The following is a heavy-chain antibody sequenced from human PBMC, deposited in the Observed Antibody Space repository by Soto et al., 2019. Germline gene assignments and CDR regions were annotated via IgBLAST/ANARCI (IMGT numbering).Heavy chain of an antibody. Sequence: GGSLRLSCAASGFTFTNFWMDWVRQAPGKGLEWVANISPDGSEKHYVDSVKGRFTISRDNAKNSLYLQMTSLTAEESALYYCSRSLDSWGQGTRVTVSS. CDR2: ISPDGSEK. CDR1: GFTFTNFW. CDR3: SRSLDS. J-gene: IGHJ4*02. V-gene: IGHV3-7*01.